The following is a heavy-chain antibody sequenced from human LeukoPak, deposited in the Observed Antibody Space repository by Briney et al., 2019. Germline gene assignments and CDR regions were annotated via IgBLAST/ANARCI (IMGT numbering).Heavy chain of an antibody. CDR2: IRYDGSNK. J-gene: IGHJ6*04. V-gene: IGHV3-30*02. D-gene: IGHD3-10*02. CDR1: GFTFSSYG. Sequence: GGSLRLSCAASGFTFSSYGMHWVRQDPGKGLEGVAFIRYDGSNKYYAHSVKGRFTISRDNSKNTLYLQMNSLRAEDTAVYYCAELGITMIGGVWGKGTTVTISS. CDR3: AELGITMIGGV.